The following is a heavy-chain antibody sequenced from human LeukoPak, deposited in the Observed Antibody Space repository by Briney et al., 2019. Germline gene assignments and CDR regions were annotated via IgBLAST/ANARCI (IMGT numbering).Heavy chain of an antibody. CDR1: GFTFSDYT. V-gene: IGHV3-64*02. Sequence: PGGSLRLSCAASGFTFSDYTIHWVRQAPGKRLQSVSAITSNGAYTHYADSVKGRFTISRDNSRNAVFLQMGGLRIEDMAVYCCARVKMGATVSDYYYYYMDVWGKGTTVTVSS. CDR3: ARVKMGATVSDYYYYYMDV. J-gene: IGHJ6*03. D-gene: IGHD1-26*01. CDR2: ITSNGAYT.